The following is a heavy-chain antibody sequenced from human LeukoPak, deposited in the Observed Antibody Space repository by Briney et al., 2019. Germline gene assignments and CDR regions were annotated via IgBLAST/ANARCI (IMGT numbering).Heavy chain of an antibody. J-gene: IGHJ3*02. CDR2: INHSGST. CDR3: ARVIVGATNGDAFDI. V-gene: IGHV4-34*01. CDR1: GGSFSGYY. Sequence: PSETLSLTCAVYGGSFSGYYWSWIRQPPGKGLEWVGEINHSGSTNYNPSLKSRVTISVDTSKNQFSLKLSSVTAADTAVYYCARVIVGATNGDAFDIWGQGTMVTVSS. D-gene: IGHD1-26*01.